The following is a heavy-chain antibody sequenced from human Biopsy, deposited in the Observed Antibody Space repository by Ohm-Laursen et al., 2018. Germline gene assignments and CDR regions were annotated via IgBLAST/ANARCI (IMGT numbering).Heavy chain of an antibody. J-gene: IGHJ5*02. V-gene: IGHV4-31*01. D-gene: IGHD3-22*01. CDR3: ARGDYFDSNGYFWFDP. Sequence: SQTLSLTCAVSGGSISSGGSYWSWIRQRPGKGLEWIGYIFNSANTYYNPSLKNLITISGDTSKNQFSLKLNSVTAPDTAVYYCARGDYFDSNGYFWFDPWGQGTLVTVSS. CDR1: GGSISSGGSY. CDR2: IFNSANT.